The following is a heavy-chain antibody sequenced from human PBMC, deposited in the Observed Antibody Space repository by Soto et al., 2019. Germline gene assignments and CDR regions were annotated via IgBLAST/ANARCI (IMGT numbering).Heavy chain of an antibody. Sequence: QVQLVQSGAEVKKPGASVKVSCKASGYTFTGYYMHWVRQAPGQGLEWMGWINPNSGGTNYAQKFQGWVTMTRDTSISTAYMELSRRRSDDTAVYYCARSYGSGSCWYGGTDNWFDPWGQGTLVTVSS. CDR3: ARSYGSGSCWYGGTDNWFDP. J-gene: IGHJ5*02. CDR1: GYTFTGYY. CDR2: INPNSGGT. D-gene: IGHD3-10*01. V-gene: IGHV1-2*04.